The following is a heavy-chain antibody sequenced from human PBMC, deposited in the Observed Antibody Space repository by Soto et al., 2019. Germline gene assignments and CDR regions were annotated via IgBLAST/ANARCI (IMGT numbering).Heavy chain of an antibody. CDR2: IYHSGSA. CDR3: AKCGDYGFPFDY. J-gene: IGHJ4*02. V-gene: IGHV4-31*03. Sequence: QVQLQESGPGLVKPSQTLSLTCSVSGGSISSGGYYWSWIRQHPGKGLEWIGYIYHSGSAYYNPSLQSRVTMSVDTSKNQFSLKLRSVTAADTAVYYCAKCGDYGFPFDYWGQGTLVTVSS. D-gene: IGHD4-17*01. CDR1: GGSISSGGYY.